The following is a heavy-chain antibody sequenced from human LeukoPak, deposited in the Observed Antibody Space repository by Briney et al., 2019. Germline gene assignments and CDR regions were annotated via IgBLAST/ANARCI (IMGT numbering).Heavy chain of an antibody. J-gene: IGHJ6*03. CDR1: RYTFTGYY. CDR3: ARSSPPTYYHFYYYMDV. D-gene: IGHD6-13*01. V-gene: IGHV1-2*02. CDR2: INPSSGGA. Sequence: ASVKVSCKASRYTFTGYYIHWVRQAPGQGLEWMGWINPSSGGAKYAQNFQGRVIMTTDTSVSTAYMELSSLRSDDTAAYYCARSSPPTYYHFYYYMDVWGKGSTVTVSS.